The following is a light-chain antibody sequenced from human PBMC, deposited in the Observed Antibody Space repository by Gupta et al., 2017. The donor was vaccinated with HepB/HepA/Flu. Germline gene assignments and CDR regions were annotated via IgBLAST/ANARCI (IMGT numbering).Light chain of an antibody. V-gene: IGKV3-20*01. J-gene: IGKJ1*01. Sequence: EIVLTQSPGTRSLSPGERATLSCRASQSISSSYLAWYQQKPGQAPRLLIYGASSRAAGVPDRFSGSGSGRDFSLSIIRLEPQDFAVYFFQQDGKSPWTFGQGTRVEI. CDR3: QQDGKSPWT. CDR1: QSISSSY. CDR2: GAS.